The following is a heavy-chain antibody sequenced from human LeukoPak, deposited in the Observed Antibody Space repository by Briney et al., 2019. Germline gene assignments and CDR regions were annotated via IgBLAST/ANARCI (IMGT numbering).Heavy chain of an antibody. D-gene: IGHD5-18*01. CDR3: ARESAMGNIDY. J-gene: IGHJ4*02. CDR1: GGSFSGYY. V-gene: IGHV4-34*01. Sequence: SETLSLTCAVYGGSFSGYYWSWIRQPPGKGLEWIGEINHSGSTNYNPSLKSRVTISVDTSKNQFSLKLSSVTAADTAVYYCARESAMGNIDYWGQGTLVTVSS. CDR2: INHSGST.